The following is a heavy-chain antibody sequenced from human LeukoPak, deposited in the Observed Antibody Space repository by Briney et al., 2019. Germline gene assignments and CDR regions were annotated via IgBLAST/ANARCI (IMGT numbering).Heavy chain of an antibody. Sequence: GGSLRLSCSASGFIFSIYTVYWVRQAPGKGPEYVSTISGSGNGGSIYYADSVKGRFTISRDDSKSIVYLQMNGLRSEDTAVYYCVKDFGRVRGTPDSWGQGTQVTVSS. J-gene: IGHJ4*02. CDR2: ISGSGNGGSI. D-gene: IGHD1/OR15-1a*01. V-gene: IGHV3-64D*06. CDR3: VKDFGRVRGTPDS. CDR1: GFIFSIYT.